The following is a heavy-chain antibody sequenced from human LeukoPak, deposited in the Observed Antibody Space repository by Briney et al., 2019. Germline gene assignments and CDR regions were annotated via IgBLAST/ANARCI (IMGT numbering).Heavy chain of an antibody. CDR2: INHSGST. Sequence: SETLSLTCAVYGGSFSGYYWSWIRQPPGKGLEWIGEINHSGSTNYNPSLKSRVTISVDTSKNQFSLKLSSVTAADTAVYYCARGYRVRWELNLKHSPAAFDIWGQGTMVTVSS. CDR3: ARGYRVRWELNLKHSPAAFDI. CDR1: GGSFSGYY. J-gene: IGHJ3*02. V-gene: IGHV4-34*01. D-gene: IGHD1-26*01.